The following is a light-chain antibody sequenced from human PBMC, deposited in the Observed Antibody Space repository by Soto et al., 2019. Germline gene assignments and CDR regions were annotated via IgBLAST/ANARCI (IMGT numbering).Light chain of an antibody. Sequence: DIQMTQSPSTLSASVGDRVTITCRASQSISSWLAWYQQKPGKAPKLLIYKASSLESGVPSRFSGSGSGTEFTLTISSPQPDDFATYYCQQYNSYPLTFGQGTKVEIK. V-gene: IGKV1-5*03. J-gene: IGKJ1*01. CDR3: QQYNSYPLT. CDR1: QSISSW. CDR2: KAS.